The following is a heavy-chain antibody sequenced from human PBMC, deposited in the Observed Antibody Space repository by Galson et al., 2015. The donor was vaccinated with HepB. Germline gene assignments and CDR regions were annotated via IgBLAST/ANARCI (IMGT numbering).Heavy chain of an antibody. Sequence: SLRLSCAVSGFTFSDHYGSWIHQAPGKGLEWLSHISSSGATVYYADSVKGRITISRDNAKNSLYVQMNSLRVEDTAVYFCARVHFGEFHRGVFYYHMDVWGQGTKVTVSS. J-gene: IGHJ6*02. CDR3: ARVHFGEFHRGVFYYHMDV. CDR2: ISSSGATV. D-gene: IGHD3-10*01. CDR1: GFTFSDHY. V-gene: IGHV3-11*01.